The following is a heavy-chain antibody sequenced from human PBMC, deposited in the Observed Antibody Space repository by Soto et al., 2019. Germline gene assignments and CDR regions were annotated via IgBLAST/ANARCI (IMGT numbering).Heavy chain of an antibody. D-gene: IGHD1-26*01. J-gene: IGHJ4*02. Sequence: QVQLQESGPGLVKPSQTLSLTCTVSGGSVSSVSYYWSWIRQPPGKGLEWIGCVYYNGRTTYNPSLMSRARLSLDTSKNQFSLKLTSVTAADTAVYYCARDPRMGATDYWGQGPLVTGSS. CDR2: VYYNGRT. V-gene: IGHV4-61*01. CDR1: GGSVSSVSYY. CDR3: ARDPRMGATDY.